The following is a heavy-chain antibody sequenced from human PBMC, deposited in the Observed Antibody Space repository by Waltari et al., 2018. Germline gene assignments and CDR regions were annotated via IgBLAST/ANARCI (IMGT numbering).Heavy chain of an antibody. J-gene: IGHJ6*02. V-gene: IGHV4-39*07. D-gene: IGHD3-10*01. CDR2: IYYSGST. Sequence: QLQLQESGPGLVKPSETLSLTCTVSGGSISSSSYYWGWIRQPPGKGLEWIGSIYYSGSTYYNPSLKSRVTISVDTSKNQFSLKLSSVTAADTAVYYCARGIVQGVMGYYYGMDVWGQGTTVTVSS. CDR1: GGSISSSSYY. CDR3: ARGIVQGVMGYYYGMDV.